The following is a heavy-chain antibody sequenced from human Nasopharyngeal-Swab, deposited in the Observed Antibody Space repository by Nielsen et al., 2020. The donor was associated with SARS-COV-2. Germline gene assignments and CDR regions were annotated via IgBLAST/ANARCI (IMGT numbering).Heavy chain of an antibody. CDR3: AREEGSSWHYFDY. D-gene: IGHD6-13*01. CDR2: ISSSSSYI. CDR1: GFTSSTYE. V-gene: IGHV3-21*05. J-gene: IGHJ4*02. Sequence: GESLKISCATSGFTSSTYEMNWVRQAPGKGPEWISYISSSSSYIYYADSVKGRFTISRDNAKNSLYLQMNSLRAEDTAVYYCAREEGSSWHYFDYWGQGTLVTVSS.